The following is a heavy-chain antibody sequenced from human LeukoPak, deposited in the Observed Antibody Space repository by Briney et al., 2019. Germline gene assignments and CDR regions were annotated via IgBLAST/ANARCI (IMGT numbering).Heavy chain of an antibody. V-gene: IGHV1-46*01. J-gene: IGHJ4*02. CDR3: ATTPRYYYGSGSYYP. CDR1: GYTFTSYY. D-gene: IGHD3-10*01. CDR2: ISPSGGTT. Sequence: ASVKVSCKASGYTFTSYYMHWVRQAPGQGLEWMGMISPSGGTTSYSQKFQGRVTMTRDTSTSTVYMELSSLRSEDTAVYYCATTPRYYYGSGSYYPWGQGTLVTVSS.